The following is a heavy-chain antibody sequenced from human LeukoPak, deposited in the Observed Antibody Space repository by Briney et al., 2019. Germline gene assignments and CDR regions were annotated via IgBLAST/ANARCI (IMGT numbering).Heavy chain of an antibody. CDR3: ARGSGRYYYYGVDV. V-gene: IGHV4-59*01. D-gene: IGHD7-27*01. Sequence: PSETLSLTCTVSGGSISSSYWSWIRQPPGKGLEWIGHIYYSGTTSGNTNYNPSLKSRVTISIDTAKNHFSLQVRSVTAADTAVYYCARGSGRYYYYGVDVWGQGTTVAVSS. CDR2: IYYSGTTSGNT. J-gene: IGHJ6*02. CDR1: GGSISSSY.